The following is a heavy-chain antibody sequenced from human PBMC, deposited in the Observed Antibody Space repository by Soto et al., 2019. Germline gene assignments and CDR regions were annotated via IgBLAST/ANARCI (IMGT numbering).Heavy chain of an antibody. D-gene: IGHD3-22*01. CDR1: GFTFITYS. CDR2: ISSSGSTI. J-gene: IGHJ6*02. CDR3: VKGTFYYDGSGAPPRYGMDV. Sequence: GGSLRLSCAVSGFTFITYSMNWVRQAPEKGLEWVSYISSSGSTIYYADSVKGRFTISRENDKNSLYLQMNSLRPEDTPVYYFVKGTFYYDGSGAPPRYGMDVWXQGTTVTVSS. V-gene: IGHV3-48*01.